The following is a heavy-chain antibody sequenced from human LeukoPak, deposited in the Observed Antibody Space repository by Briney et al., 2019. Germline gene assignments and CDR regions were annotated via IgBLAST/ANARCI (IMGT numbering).Heavy chain of an antibody. CDR2: IYRSGTA. CDR3: AREGGHDYAFDI. Sequence: PSETLSLTCSVSGGSISSGGYYWSWIRQPPGKGLEWIGYIYRSGTAYYNPSLKSRVAISIDRSKNQFYLRLSFVSDADTAVYYCAREGGHDYAFDIWGQGTMVTVSS. J-gene: IGHJ3*02. D-gene: IGHD5-12*01. V-gene: IGHV4-30-2*01. CDR1: GGSISSGGYY.